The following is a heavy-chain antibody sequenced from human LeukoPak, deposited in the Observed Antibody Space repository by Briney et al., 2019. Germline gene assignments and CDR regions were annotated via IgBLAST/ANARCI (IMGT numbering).Heavy chain of an antibody. J-gene: IGHJ4*02. D-gene: IGHD2-2*01. CDR2: ISSSDSTI. V-gene: IGHV3-11*04. CDR1: GFTFSDYY. Sequence: GGSLRLSCAGSGFTFSDYYMSWIRQAPGKGLEWVSYISSSDSTIYYTDSVKGRFTISRDNAKNSLYLQMNSLRADDTAVYYCTRADCSSTSCYELDYWGQGTLVTVSS. CDR3: TRADCSSTSCYELDY.